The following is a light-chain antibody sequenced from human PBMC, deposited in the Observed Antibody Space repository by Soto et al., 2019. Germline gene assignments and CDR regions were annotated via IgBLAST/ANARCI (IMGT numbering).Light chain of an antibody. CDR1: SSDVGAYNY. Sequence: QSVLTQPVSVSGSPGQSITISFSGTSSDVGAYNYVSWYQQHPDKAPKLMIYEVTTRPSGVSDRFSGSKSGNTASLTISGLQAEDEADYHCSSYSSNSTLYVFGTGTKVTVL. J-gene: IGLJ1*01. V-gene: IGLV2-14*01. CDR3: SSYSSNSTLYV. CDR2: EVT.